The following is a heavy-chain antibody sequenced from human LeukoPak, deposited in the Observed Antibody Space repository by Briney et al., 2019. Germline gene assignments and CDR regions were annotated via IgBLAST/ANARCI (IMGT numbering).Heavy chain of an antibody. CDR1: GFTFSSYG. Sequence: GGSLRLSCAASGFTFSSYGMHWVRQAPGKGLEWVSAISGSGGSTYYADSVKGRFTISRDNSKNTLYLQMNSLRAEDTAVYYCAKDARDYGGNFDYWGQGTLVTVSS. J-gene: IGHJ4*02. CDR2: ISGSGGST. V-gene: IGHV3-23*01. CDR3: AKDARDYGGNFDY. D-gene: IGHD4-23*01.